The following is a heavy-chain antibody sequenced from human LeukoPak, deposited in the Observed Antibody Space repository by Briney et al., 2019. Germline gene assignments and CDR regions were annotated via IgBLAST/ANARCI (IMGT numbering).Heavy chain of an antibody. CDR2: IGVRGTPI. CDR3: AGENLCLDV. V-gene: IGHV3-48*03. J-gene: IGHJ6*01. Sequence: PGGSLRLSCAASGFSFTGYEMNWVRQAPGKGLEWISYIGVRGTPIYYADSVKGRFTISRDDAKNSLYLQMNSLRAEDTAVYFCAGENLCLDVWGQGTTVTVSS. CDR1: GFSFTGYE. D-gene: IGHD1-14*01.